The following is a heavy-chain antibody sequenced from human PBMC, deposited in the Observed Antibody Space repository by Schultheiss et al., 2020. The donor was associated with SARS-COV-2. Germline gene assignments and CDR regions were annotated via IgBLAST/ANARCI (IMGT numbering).Heavy chain of an antibody. D-gene: IGHD3-16*02. CDR1: GLTFSNYA. J-gene: IGHJ4*02. CDR3: ATSPLHRFYFDY. Sequence: GESLKISCVASGLTFSNYAMNWVRQAPGKGLEWVSFISSGSDYEYYADSMKGRFTISRDNTKNLVYLHMNSLRAEDTAVYYCATSPLHRFYFDYWGQGTLVTVSS. CDR2: ISSGSDYE. V-gene: IGHV3-21*06.